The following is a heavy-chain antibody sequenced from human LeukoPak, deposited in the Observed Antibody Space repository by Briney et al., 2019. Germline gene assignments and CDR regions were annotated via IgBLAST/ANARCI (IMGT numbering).Heavy chain of an antibody. V-gene: IGHV1-69*05. CDR2: IIPIFGTA. J-gene: IGHJ5*02. Sequence: SVKVSCKASGGTFSSYAISWVRQAPGQGLEWMGGIIPIFGTANYAQKFQGRVTITTDESTSTAYMELSSLRSEDTAVYYCARVTSLRYCSSTSCLNWFDPWGQGTLVTVSS. D-gene: IGHD2-2*01. CDR1: GGTFSSYA. CDR3: ARVTSLRYCSSTSCLNWFDP.